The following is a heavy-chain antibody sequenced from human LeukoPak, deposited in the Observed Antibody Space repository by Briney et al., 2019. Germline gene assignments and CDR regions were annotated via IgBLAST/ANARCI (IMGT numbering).Heavy chain of an antibody. V-gene: IGHV3-53*01. Sequence: PGGSLRLSCAASGFTVSSNYMSWVRQAPGKGLEWVSIIYSGGSTYYTDSVKGRFTISRDNSKNTLSLQMNSLRAEDTAVYYCAKDKDSGSYYTPFDYWGQGTLVTVSS. CDR3: AKDKDSGSYYTPFDY. CDR2: IYSGGST. D-gene: IGHD1-26*01. CDR1: GFTVSSNY. J-gene: IGHJ4*02.